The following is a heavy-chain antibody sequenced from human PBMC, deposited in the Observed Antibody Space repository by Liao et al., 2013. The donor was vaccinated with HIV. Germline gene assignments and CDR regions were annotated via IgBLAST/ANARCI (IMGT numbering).Heavy chain of an antibody. CDR1: GASISSHY. CDR3: ARDEGLDTPWIV. CDR2: IYYSGST. V-gene: IGHV4-59*11. D-gene: IGHD5-12*01. J-gene: IGHJ6*04. Sequence: QVQLQELGPGLVKPSETLSLTCTVSGASISSHYWSWIRQSAGKGLEWIGYIYYSGSTYYNPSLKSRVTISVDTSKNQFSLKLSSVTAADTAVYYCARDEGLDTPWIVWGKGTTVTVSS.